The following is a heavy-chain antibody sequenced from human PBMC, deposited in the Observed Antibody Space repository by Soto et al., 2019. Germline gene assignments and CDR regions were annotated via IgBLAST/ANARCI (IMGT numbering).Heavy chain of an antibody. CDR1: GYTFTGYY. Sequence: ASVKVSCKASGYTFTGYYMHWVRQAPGQGLEWMGWINPNSGGTNYAQKFQGWVTMTRDTSISTAYMELSRLRSDDTAVYYCARDCPISIAVAPREGYGMDVWGQGTTVTVS. V-gene: IGHV1-2*04. CDR2: INPNSGGT. D-gene: IGHD6-19*01. CDR3: ARDCPISIAVAPREGYGMDV. J-gene: IGHJ6*02.